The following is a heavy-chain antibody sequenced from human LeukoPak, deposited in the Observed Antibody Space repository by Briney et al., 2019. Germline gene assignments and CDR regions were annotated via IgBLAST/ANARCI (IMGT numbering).Heavy chain of an antibody. Sequence: GGSLRLSCAASGFSFSTSWMDWVRQAPGKGLEWVAVIPYDGNTKYYADSLKGGFTLSRDNSKNTLYLQLNSLSTEDSAVYYCATSRITMIGDYMDVWGKGTAVTVSS. D-gene: IGHD3-22*01. CDR3: ATSRITMIGDYMDV. CDR1: GFSFSTSW. V-gene: IGHV3-30*03. CDR2: IPYDGNTK. J-gene: IGHJ6*03.